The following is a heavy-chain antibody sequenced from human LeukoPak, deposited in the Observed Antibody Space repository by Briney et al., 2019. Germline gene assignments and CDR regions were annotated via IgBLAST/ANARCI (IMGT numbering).Heavy chain of an antibody. CDR2: ISSSSSYI. V-gene: IGHV3-21*04. J-gene: IGHJ4*02. CDR3: AKDGAWLRFDD. Sequence: GGSLRLSCAASGFTFSTYSMNWVRQAPGKGLEWVSSISSSSSYIYYAGSVKGRFTISRDSSKNTLYLQMNRLGAEDTAVYYCAKDGAWLRFDDWGQGILVTVSS. D-gene: IGHD5-12*01. CDR1: GFTFSTYS.